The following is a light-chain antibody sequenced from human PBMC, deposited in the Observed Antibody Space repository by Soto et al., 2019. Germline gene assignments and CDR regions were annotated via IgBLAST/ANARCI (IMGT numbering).Light chain of an antibody. J-gene: IGKJ3*01. CDR2: DAS. V-gene: IGKV3-11*01. CDR1: QSVRSS. Sequence: EIVLTQSPDTLSLSPGERATLSCRASQSVRSSLAWYQQKPGQAPRLLNYDASNRATGIPARFSGSGSGTDFTLTISSLEPEDFAVYYCQQRSNWPPEVTFGPGTKVDIK. CDR3: QQRSNWPPEVT.